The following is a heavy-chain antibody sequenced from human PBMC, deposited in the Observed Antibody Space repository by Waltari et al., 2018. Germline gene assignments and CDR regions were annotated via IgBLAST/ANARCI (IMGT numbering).Heavy chain of an antibody. V-gene: IGHV3-53*01. CDR3: ARGKQGVIVAGTGFDY. J-gene: IGHJ4*02. D-gene: IGHD5-12*01. CDR1: GFTVSNNY. CDR2: MYSGGRT. Sequence: EVQLVESGGGLIQPGGSLRLSCVGSGFTVSNNYMSWVRQAPGKGLEWVSVMYSGGRTIYADSEKGRFTISRDNSKNTRYLQMNSLRVEDTAVYYCARGKQGVIVAGTGFDYWGQGTLVTVSS.